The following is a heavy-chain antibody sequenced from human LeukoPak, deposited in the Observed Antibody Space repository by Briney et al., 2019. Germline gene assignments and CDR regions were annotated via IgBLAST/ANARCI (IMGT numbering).Heavy chain of an antibody. CDR1: GFTFSSYG. V-gene: IGHV3-30*02. CDR2: IRYDGSNK. D-gene: IGHD5-12*01. Sequence: PGGSLRLSCAASGFTFSSYGMHWVRQAPGKGLEWVAFIRYDGSNKYYADSVKGRFTISRDNSKNTLYLQMNSLRAEDTAVYYCAKDLESGYDWDYFDYWGQGTLVTVSS. CDR3: AKDLESGYDWDYFDY. J-gene: IGHJ4*02.